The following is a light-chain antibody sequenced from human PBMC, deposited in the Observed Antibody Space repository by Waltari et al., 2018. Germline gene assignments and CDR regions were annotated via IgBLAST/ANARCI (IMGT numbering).Light chain of an antibody. J-gene: IGKJ2*01. CDR1: QSVGNY. CDR2: GAS. CDR3: QKFGNSPPYT. V-gene: IGKV3-20*01. Sequence: EIVLTQSPGTLSLSAGERVTLSCRASQSVGNYLAWYQQIPGQAPRLLMRGASTRAAGSPDRFSGSGSGTDFILTISRLEPEDSAVYYWQKFGNSPPYTFGQGTKLEIK.